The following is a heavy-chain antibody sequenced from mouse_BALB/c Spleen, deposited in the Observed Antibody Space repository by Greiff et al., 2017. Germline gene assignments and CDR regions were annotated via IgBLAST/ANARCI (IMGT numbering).Heavy chain of an antibody. D-gene: IGHD2-14*01. V-gene: IGHV7-1*02. CDR2: SRNKANDYTT. CDR3: ARDAYYRYDGYFDV. Sequence: EVMLVESGGGLVQPGGSLRLSCATSGFTFSDFYMEWVRQPPGNRLEWIAASRNKANDYTTEYSASVKGRFIVSRDTSQSILYLQMNALRAEDTAIYDCARDAYYRYDGYFDVWGAGTTVTVSS. CDR1: GFTFSDFY. J-gene: IGHJ1*01.